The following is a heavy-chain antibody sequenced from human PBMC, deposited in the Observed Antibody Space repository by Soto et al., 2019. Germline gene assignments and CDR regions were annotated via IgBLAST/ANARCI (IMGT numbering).Heavy chain of an antibody. V-gene: IGHV4-34*01. CDR1: GGSFSGYY. Sequence: QVQLQQWGAGLLKPSETLSLTCAVYGGSFSGYYWSWIRQPPGKGLEWIGEINHSGSTNYNPSLKCRVTFSVDPSNHLFSLKLGSVTAADTAVYYCARVHGSGSYPAWGQGTLVTVSS. J-gene: IGHJ4*02. D-gene: IGHD3-10*01. CDR2: INHSGST. CDR3: ARVHGSGSYPA.